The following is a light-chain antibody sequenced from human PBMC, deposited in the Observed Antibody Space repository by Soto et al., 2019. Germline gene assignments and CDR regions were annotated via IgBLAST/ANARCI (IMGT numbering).Light chain of an antibody. CDR1: QNVANY. CDR3: RQYGSSPPT. V-gene: IGKV3-20*01. Sequence: EIVLTQSPATLSVSPGERATLSCRASQNVANYLAWYQQKPGQAPRLLIYGGSSRATGIPARFSGSGSGTDYIPTISRLVPEEDAVYYCRQYGSSPPTFGQGTRLEIK. J-gene: IGKJ5*01. CDR2: GGS.